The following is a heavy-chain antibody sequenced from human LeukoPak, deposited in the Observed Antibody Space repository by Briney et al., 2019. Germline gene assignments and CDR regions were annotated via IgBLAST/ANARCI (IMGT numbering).Heavy chain of an antibody. D-gene: IGHD3-10*01. Sequence: GRSLRLSCAASGFTFSDSDIHSVRQAPGKGLEWVAVISYDGRNKHYADSVKGRFTISRDNSKNTLYLQMNSLTAEDTAMYYCAKDAQVRGVINGFDYWGQGTLVTVSS. V-gene: IGHV3-30*18. CDR3: AKDAQVRGVINGFDY. CDR1: GFTFSDSD. CDR2: ISYDGRNK. J-gene: IGHJ4*02.